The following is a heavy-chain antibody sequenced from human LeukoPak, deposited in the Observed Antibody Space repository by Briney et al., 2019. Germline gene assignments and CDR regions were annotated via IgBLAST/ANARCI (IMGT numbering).Heavy chain of an antibody. J-gene: IGHJ3*02. Sequence: ASVKVSCKASGYTFTGYYMHWVRQAPGQGLEWMGWINPNSGGTNYAQKFQGRVTMTRDTSISTAYMELSRLRSDDTAVYYCARTDSGSYFLHAFDIWGQGTMVTVSS. CDR2: INPNSGGT. D-gene: IGHD1-26*01. CDR1: GYTFTGYY. V-gene: IGHV1-2*02. CDR3: ARTDSGSYFLHAFDI.